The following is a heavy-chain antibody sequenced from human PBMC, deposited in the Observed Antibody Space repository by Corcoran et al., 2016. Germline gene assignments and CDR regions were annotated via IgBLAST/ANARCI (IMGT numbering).Heavy chain of an antibody. Sequence: QVQLAQSGAEVKKPGSSVKVSCKASGGTFSRSAISWVRQAPGQGLEWMGGIIPMFGTANYALKFQGRVTITADESTTTTYMQLSSLSSEDTAVYYCARGSGDRDTDMVRPCDYWGQGTLVTVSS. D-gene: IGHD5-18*01. J-gene: IGHJ4*02. V-gene: IGHV1-69*01. CDR2: IIPMFGTA. CDR1: GGTFSRSA. CDR3: ARGSGDRDTDMVRPCDY.